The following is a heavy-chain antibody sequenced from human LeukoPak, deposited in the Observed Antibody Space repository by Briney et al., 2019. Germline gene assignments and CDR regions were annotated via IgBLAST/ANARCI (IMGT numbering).Heavy chain of an antibody. J-gene: IGHJ4*02. Sequence: GGSLGLSCAASGFTFSSYDMHWVRQATGRGLEWVSSIGTAADTYYPGSVKGRFTISRENTKNSLYLQMNSLRAGDTAVYYCARGPIVGITETKGYFDYWGQGILVTVSS. D-gene: IGHD1-7*01. CDR3: ARGPIVGITETKGYFDY. V-gene: IGHV3-13*01. CDR1: GFTFSSYD. CDR2: IGTAADT.